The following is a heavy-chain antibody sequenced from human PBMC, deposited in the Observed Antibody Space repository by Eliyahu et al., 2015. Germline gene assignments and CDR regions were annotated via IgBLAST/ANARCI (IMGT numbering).Heavy chain of an antibody. V-gene: IGHV4-4*07. Sequence: QVQLQESGPGLVKPSETLSLTCTVSGGSINSYYWTWVRQSAGRGLEWIGRIYTRGTTNYNPSLXSRVTMSVDTSKNQFSLKLISVTAADTATYYCARVGCGGTSCYIPYDYNYGMDVWGQGTTVTVSS. CDR2: IYTRGTT. CDR3: ARVGCGGTSCYIPYDYNYGMDV. D-gene: IGHD2-2*02. J-gene: IGHJ6*02. CDR1: GGSINSYY.